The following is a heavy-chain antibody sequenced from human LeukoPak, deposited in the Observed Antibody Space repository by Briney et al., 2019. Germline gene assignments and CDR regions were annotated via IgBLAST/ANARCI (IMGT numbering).Heavy chain of an antibody. J-gene: IGHJ5*02. CDR1: GYSISSGYY. D-gene: IGHD3-10*01. V-gene: IGHV4-38-2*02. Sequence: SETLSLTFTVSGYSISSGYYWGWIRQPPGKGLEWIGSIYHSGGTYYNPSLKSRVTISVDTSKNQFSLKLSSVTAADTAVYYCARDPLGARSGNWFDPWGQGTLVTVSS. CDR3: ARDPLGARSGNWFDP. CDR2: IYHSGGT.